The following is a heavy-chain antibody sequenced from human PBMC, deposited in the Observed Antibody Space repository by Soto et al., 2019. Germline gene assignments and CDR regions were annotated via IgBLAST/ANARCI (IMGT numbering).Heavy chain of an antibody. J-gene: IGHJ4*02. D-gene: IGHD2-15*01. CDR2: ISYDGSNK. CDR3: ARDPGYCSGGSCFYFDY. V-gene: IGHV3-30-3*01. CDR1: GFTFSSYA. Sequence: QPGGSLRLSCAASGFTFSSYAMHWVRQAPGKGLEWVAVISYDGSNKYYADSVKGRFTISRDNSKNTLYLQMNSLRAEDTAVYYCARDPGYCSGGSCFYFDYWGQGTLVTVSS.